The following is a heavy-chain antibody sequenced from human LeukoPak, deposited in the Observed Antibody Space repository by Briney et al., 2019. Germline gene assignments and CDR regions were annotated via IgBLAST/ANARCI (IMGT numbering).Heavy chain of an antibody. CDR2: MNPNSGAT. CDR3: ARDLLDAKHGSLLTEH. J-gene: IGHJ1*01. Sequence: ASVKVSCKASGYTFTSYDFNWLRQATGQGPEWMGWMNPNSGATGYAQKFQGRITMTRSASINTAYMELTDLRSEDTAVYYCARDLLDAKHGSLLTEHWGQGTLVTVSS. CDR1: GYTFTSYD. D-gene: IGHD3/OR15-3a*01. V-gene: IGHV1-8*01.